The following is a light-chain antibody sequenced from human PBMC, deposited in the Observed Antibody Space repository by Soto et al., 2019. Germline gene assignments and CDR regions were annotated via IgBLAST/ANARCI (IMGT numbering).Light chain of an antibody. CDR1: SSNIGAGYD. CDR2: GNS. J-gene: IGLJ1*01. V-gene: IGLV1-40*01. CDR3: QSYDSSLSGSQV. Sequence: QSVLTQPPSVSGAPGQRVTISCTGGSSNIGAGYDVHWYQQLPGTAPNLLIYGNSNRPSGVPDRFSGSKCGTSASLAITGLQAEDEADYYCQSYDSSLSGSQVFGTGTKVTVL.